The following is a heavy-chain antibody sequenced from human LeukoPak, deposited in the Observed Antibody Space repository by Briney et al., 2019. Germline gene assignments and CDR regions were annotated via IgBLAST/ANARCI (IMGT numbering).Heavy chain of an antibody. D-gene: IGHD3-22*01. Sequence: SETLSLTCTVSGGSISSYYWSWIRQPAGKGLEWIGRIYNSGSTNYNLSLMSRVTMPVDTSNNQFSLKLSSVTAADTAVYYCARDGYYDSSGYYYWGQGTLVTVSS. CDR2: IYNSGST. CDR3: ARDGYYDSSGYYY. CDR1: GGSISSYY. V-gene: IGHV4-4*07. J-gene: IGHJ4*02.